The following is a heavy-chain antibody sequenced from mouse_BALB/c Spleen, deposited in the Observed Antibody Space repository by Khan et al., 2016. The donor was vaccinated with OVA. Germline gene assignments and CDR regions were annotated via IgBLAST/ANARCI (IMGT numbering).Heavy chain of an antibody. CDR2: ISGDSSTI. Sequence: EVELVESVGGLVQPGGSRKLSCAASGFTFSSYGMHWVRQAPEKGLEWVAYISGDSSTIYYTDTVKGRFTISRDNPKNTLSLQMTSLMSEDTAMYYCATSYYYGYYFDYWGPGTTLTVSS. CDR3: ATSYYYGYYFDY. V-gene: IGHV5-17*02. CDR1: GFTFSSYG. J-gene: IGHJ2*01. D-gene: IGHD1-1*01.